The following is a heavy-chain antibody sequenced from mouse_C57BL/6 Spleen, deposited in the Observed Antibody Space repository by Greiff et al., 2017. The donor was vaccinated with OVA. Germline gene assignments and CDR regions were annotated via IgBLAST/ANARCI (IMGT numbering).Heavy chain of an antibody. CDR1: GFTFSDYY. Sequence: EVKLMESEGGLVQPGSSMKLSCTASGFTFSDYYMAWVRQVPEKGLEWVANINYDGSSTYYLDSLKSRFIISRDNAKNILYLQMSSLKSEDTATYYCARGGYGTHYYAMDYWGQGTSVTVSS. CDR2: INYDGSST. J-gene: IGHJ4*01. CDR3: ARGGYGTHYYAMDY. D-gene: IGHD2-10*02. V-gene: IGHV5-16*01.